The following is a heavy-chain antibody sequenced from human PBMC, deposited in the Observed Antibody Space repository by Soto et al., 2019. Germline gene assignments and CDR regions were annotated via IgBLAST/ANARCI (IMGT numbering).Heavy chain of an antibody. Sequence: SETLYLTCTVSGGSISGHYWSWIRQPPGKPLEWIGHVHYGGNTNYNPSFRSRLTVSADTSKNQCSLKLTSVTAADTAIYYCTRVLSPGYSDYWGQGTLVTVSS. V-gene: IGHV4-59*11. J-gene: IGHJ4*02. CDR2: VHYGGNT. CDR1: GGSISGHY. CDR3: TRVLSPGYSDY.